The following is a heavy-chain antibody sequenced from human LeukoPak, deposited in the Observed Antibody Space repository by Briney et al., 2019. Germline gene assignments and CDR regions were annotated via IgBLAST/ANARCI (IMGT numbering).Heavy chain of an antibody. D-gene: IGHD3-10*01. Sequence: ASVKVSCKASGGTFSSYAISWVRQAPGQGLEWMGGIIPIFGTANYAQKFQGRVTITTDESTSTAYMELSSLRSEDTAVYYCARARSSEGNYYYYYMDVWGKGTTVTVSS. J-gene: IGHJ6*03. CDR3: ARARSSEGNYYYYYMDV. V-gene: IGHV1-69*05. CDR2: IIPIFGTA. CDR1: GGTFSSYA.